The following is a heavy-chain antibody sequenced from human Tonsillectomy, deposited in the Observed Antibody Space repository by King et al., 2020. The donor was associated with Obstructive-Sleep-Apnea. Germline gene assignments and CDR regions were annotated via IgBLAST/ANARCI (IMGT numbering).Heavy chain of an antibody. V-gene: IGHV3-21*01. D-gene: IGHD2-15*01. Sequence: VQLVESGGGLVKPGGSLRLSCAASGFTFSTYSMNWVRQAPGKGLEWVSSISSSGNYIYYADSVKGRLTISRDNARNSLYLQLHSLRAEDTAVYYCSSGESYSSGSSYYYEYWGQGTLAT. CDR3: SSGESYSSGSSYYYEY. CDR1: GFTFSTYS. J-gene: IGHJ4*02. CDR2: ISSSGNYI.